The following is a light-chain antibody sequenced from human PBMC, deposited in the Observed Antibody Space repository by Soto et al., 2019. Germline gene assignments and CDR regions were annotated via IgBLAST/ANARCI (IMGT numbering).Light chain of an antibody. V-gene: IGLV1-47*02. CDR3: ATWDDSLSGVV. J-gene: IGLJ3*02. CDR2: TND. Sequence: QSVLTQPPSASGTPGQRVTISCSGTSSNIGNNHVYWYQQFPGTAPKLLIYTNDLRPSGVPDRFSGSKSGTSASLAISGLRSEDEADYYCATWDDSLSGVVFGGGTKVTVL. CDR1: SSNIGNNH.